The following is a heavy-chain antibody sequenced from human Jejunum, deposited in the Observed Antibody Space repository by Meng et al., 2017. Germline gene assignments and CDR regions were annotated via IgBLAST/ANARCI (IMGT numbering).Heavy chain of an antibody. CDR3: ARATAGNSEYFQN. D-gene: IGHD4-23*01. V-gene: IGHV4-31*03. Sequence: QVHLRASGPGLVKPAQTLSLTCTVSGGSRNSAGHYWGWIRQDPGKGLEWIGYIHYSGGTYYNPSLKSRVTISVDTSKNQFSLKLNSVSAADTAVYYCARATAGNSEYFQNWGQGTLVTVSS. J-gene: IGHJ1*01. CDR1: GGSRNSAGHY. CDR2: IHYSGGT.